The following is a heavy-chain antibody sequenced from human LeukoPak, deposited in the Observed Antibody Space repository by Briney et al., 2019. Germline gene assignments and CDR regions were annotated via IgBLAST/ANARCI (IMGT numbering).Heavy chain of an antibody. J-gene: IGHJ4*02. CDR1: GFTVSSNH. CDR2: IYSGGTI. V-gene: IGHV3-66*01. D-gene: IGHD7-27*01. CDR3: ARYGENHYYDY. Sequence: GGSLRLSCAASGFTVSSNHNHMSWVRQAPGKGLEWVSVIYSGGTIFYADSVKGRFTISRDNSKNTVYLEMNSLRAEDTAVYYCARYGENHYYDYWGQGTLVTVST.